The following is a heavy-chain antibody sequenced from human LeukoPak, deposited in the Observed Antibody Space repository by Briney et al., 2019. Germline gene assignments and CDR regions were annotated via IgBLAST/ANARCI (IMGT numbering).Heavy chain of an antibody. CDR2: ITSGSSYI. CDR1: GFTFSTYS. CDR3: ARVLWSGYNGHYFDY. Sequence: GGSLRLSCAASGFTFSTYSMNWVRQAPGKGLEWVSSITSGSSYIYYADSMEGRFTISRDNAKNSLYLQMNSLRVEDTAVYYCARVLWSGYNGHYFDYWGQGTLVTVSS. V-gene: IGHV3-21*01. D-gene: IGHD5-24*01. J-gene: IGHJ4*02.